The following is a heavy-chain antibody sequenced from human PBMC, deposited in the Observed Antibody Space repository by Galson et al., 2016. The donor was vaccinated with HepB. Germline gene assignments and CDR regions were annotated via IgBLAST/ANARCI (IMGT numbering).Heavy chain of an antibody. CDR2: IVPILKVP. D-gene: IGHD3-16*01. Sequence: SVTVSCKASGGTFSRYAISWVRQAPGQGLAWMAGIVPILKVPTSAQKFLGRVTITADRATSTAYLELSSLTSEGTALYCCARDLGAEYTSPVWGQGTLVTVSS. CDR3: ARDLGAEYTSPV. V-gene: IGHV1-69*10. CDR1: GGTFSRYA. J-gene: IGHJ1*01.